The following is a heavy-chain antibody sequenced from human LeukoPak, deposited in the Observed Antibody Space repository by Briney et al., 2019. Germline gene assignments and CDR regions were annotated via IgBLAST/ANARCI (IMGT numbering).Heavy chain of an antibody. D-gene: IGHD6-13*01. V-gene: IGHV3-21*01. Sequence: GGSLRLSCAASGFTFSSYSMNWVRQAPGKGLEWVSSISSSSNYIYYADSVKGRFTISRDNAKNSLYLQMNSLRAEDTAVYYCARAGGGAAAVDYWGQGTLVTVSS. J-gene: IGHJ4*02. CDR3: ARAGGGAAAVDY. CDR1: GFTFSSYS. CDR2: ISSSSNYI.